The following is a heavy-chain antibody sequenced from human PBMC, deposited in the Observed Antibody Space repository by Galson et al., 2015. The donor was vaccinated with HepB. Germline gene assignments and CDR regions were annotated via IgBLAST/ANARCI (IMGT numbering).Heavy chain of an antibody. Sequence: SGAEVKKPGESLRISCKGSGYSFTSYWISWVRQMPGKGLEWMGRIDPSDSYTNYSPSFQGHVTISADKSISTAYLQWSSLKASDTAMYYCARHPRITIFGVVKARYGMDVWGQGTTVTVSS. J-gene: IGHJ6*02. D-gene: IGHD3-3*01. CDR2: IDPSDSYT. CDR3: ARHPRITIFGVVKARYGMDV. CDR1: GYSFTSYW. V-gene: IGHV5-10-1*01.